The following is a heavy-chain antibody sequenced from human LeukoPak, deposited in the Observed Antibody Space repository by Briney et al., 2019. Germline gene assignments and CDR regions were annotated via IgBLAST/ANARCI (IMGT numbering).Heavy chain of an antibody. CDR3: ARDLTSINDFWSGYYFSPGDY. J-gene: IGHJ4*02. CDR2: ISSSSSYI. Sequence: GGSLRLSCAASGFTFSSYSMNWVRQAPGKGLEWVSYISSSSSYIYYADSVKGRFTISRDNAKNSLYLQMNSLRAEDTAVYYCARDLTSINDFWSGYYFSPGDYWGQGTLVTVSS. D-gene: IGHD3-3*01. V-gene: IGHV3-21*05. CDR1: GFTFSSYS.